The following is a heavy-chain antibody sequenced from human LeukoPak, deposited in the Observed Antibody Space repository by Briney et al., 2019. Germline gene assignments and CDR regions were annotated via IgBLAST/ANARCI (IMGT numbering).Heavy chain of an antibody. Sequence: SETLSLSCTVSGGSISSSTYHWGWSRQPPGKGLEWIGSTYYSGNTYYNPSLKSRLTISVDTSKNQFSLKLTSVTAADTAVYYCARLRSGVPGDYWGQGTLVTVSS. CDR3: ARLRSGVPGDY. V-gene: IGHV4-39*01. CDR1: GGSISSSTYH. D-gene: IGHD1-1*01. J-gene: IGHJ4*02. CDR2: TYYSGNT.